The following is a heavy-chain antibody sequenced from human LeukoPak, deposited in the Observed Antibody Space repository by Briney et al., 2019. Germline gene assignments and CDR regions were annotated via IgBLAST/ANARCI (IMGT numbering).Heavy chain of an antibody. V-gene: IGHV3-48*01. CDR3: AREHSYIYGSQFFDL. CDR2: IGRTGSSM. D-gene: IGHD5-18*01. CDR1: GFTFSTYS. J-gene: IGHJ2*01. Sequence: GGSLRLSCAASGFTFSTYSMSWVRQAPGKAVEWVSYIGRTGSSMHYADSVKGRFTISRDNAKNSLSLQMNSLRGEDTAVYYCAREHSYIYGSQFFDLWGRGTLVIVSS.